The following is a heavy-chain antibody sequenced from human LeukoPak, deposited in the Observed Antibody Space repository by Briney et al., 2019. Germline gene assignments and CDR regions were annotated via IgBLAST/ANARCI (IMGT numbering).Heavy chain of an antibody. J-gene: IGHJ4*02. Sequence: GGSLRLPCAVSGFTFSSYAMSWFRQAPGKGLEWVSSISSSGNNIYYADSVKGRFTISRENSKSTLYLQMNSLRAEDTAVYYCVPEVRGGIFDYWGQGTLVTVSS. CDR3: VPEVRGGIFDY. D-gene: IGHD3-10*01. V-gene: IGHV3-23*01. CDR1: GFTFSSYA. CDR2: ISSSGNNI.